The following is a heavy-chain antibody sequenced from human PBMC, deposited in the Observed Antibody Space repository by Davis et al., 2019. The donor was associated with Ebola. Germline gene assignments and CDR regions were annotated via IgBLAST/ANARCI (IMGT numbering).Heavy chain of an antibody. CDR3: ARVAGFGTSLRWFDP. D-gene: IGHD1-14*01. CDR2: IYYSGNT. Sequence: PSETLSLTCTVSGGSISSGGYYWSWIRQPPGKGLEWIGYIYYSGNTNYNPSLKSRVTISVDTSKNQFSLKLRSMTAAGTAVYYCARVAGFGTSLRWFDPWGQGTLVTVSS. CDR1: GGSISSGGYY. J-gene: IGHJ5*02. V-gene: IGHV4-61*08.